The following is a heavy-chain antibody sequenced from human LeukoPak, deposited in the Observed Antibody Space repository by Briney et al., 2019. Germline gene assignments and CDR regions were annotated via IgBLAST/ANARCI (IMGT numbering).Heavy chain of an antibody. CDR1: GFTFSDYY. CDR3: ARDYHYYDSSGYYPHPYFDY. J-gene: IGHJ4*02. V-gene: IGHV3-11*04. CDR2: TSSSGSTI. Sequence: PGGSLRLSCAASGFTFSDYYMSWIRQAPGKGLEWVSYTSSSGSTIYYADSVKGRFTISRDNAKNSLYLQMNSLRAEDTAVYYCARDYHYYDSSGYYPHPYFDYWGQGTLVTVSS. D-gene: IGHD3-22*01.